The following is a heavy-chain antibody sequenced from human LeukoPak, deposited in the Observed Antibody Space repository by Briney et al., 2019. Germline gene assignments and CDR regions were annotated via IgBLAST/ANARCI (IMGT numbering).Heavy chain of an antibody. CDR2: INHSGST. CDR3: ARGSHIAAAASQNDY. V-gene: IGHV4-34*01. Sequence: PSETLSLACAVYGGSFSGYYWSWIRQPPGKGLEWIGEINHSGSTNYSPSLKSRVTISVDTSKNQFSLKLSSVTAADTAVYYCARGSHIAAAASQNDYWGQGTLVTVSS. J-gene: IGHJ4*02. CDR1: GGSFSGYY. D-gene: IGHD6-13*01.